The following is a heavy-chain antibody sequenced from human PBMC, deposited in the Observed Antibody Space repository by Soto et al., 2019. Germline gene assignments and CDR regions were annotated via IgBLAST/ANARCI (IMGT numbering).Heavy chain of an antibody. Sequence: QVQLQASGPGLVKPSGTMSFTGAVSGASFSSGDWWNWVLQPPGKGLEWIGQIYLGESTNYNPSLQSRLTISVDKSKNHFSLKLTSVTAADPAVYYCARSGREYCSGETCDSGLYGMDVWGQGTTVTVSS. V-gene: IGHV4-4*02. CDR2: IYLGEST. J-gene: IGHJ6*02. CDR3: ARSGREYCSGETCDSGLYGMDV. CDR1: GASFSSGDW. D-gene: IGHD2-15*01.